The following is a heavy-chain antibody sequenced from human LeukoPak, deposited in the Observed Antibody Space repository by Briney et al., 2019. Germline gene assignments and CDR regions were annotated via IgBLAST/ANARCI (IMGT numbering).Heavy chain of an antibody. D-gene: IGHD6-13*01. Sequence: ASVKVSCKASGYTFTGYYMHWVRQAPGQGLEWMGIINPSGGSTSYAQKFQGRVTMTRDMSTSTVYMELSSLRSEDTAVYYCARSAPRTLGVSSSWYARDYWGQGTLVTVSS. J-gene: IGHJ4*02. CDR1: GYTFTGYY. CDR2: INPSGGST. CDR3: ARSAPRTLGVSSSWYARDY. V-gene: IGHV1-46*01.